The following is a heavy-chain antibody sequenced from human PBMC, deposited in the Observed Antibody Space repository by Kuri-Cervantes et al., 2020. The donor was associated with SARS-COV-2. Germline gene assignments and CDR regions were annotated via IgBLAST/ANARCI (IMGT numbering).Heavy chain of an antibody. CDR1: GFTFSGHW. CDR3: TKGDDTMVRVLGLLGKYYYYGMDV. D-gene: IGHD3-10*01. Sequence: GGSLRLSCAASGFTFSGHWIHWVRQAPGKGLVWVSAISGSGGSTYYSDSVKGRFTISRDNSKNTLYLQMNSLRAEDTAVYYCTKGDDTMVRVLGLLGKYYYYGMDVWGQGTTVTVSS. J-gene: IGHJ6*02. V-gene: IGHV3-23*01. CDR2: ISGSGGST.